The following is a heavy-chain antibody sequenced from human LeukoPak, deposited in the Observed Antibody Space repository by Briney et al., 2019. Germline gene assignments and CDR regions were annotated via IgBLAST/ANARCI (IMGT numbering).Heavy chain of an antibody. Sequence: GGSLRLSCAASGFTFSSYWMHWVRQAPGKGLVWVSRINSDGSSTSYADSVKGRFTISRDNAKNTLYLQMNSLRAEDTAVYYCARGSSSSGWLNDYWGQGTLVTVSS. V-gene: IGHV3-74*01. D-gene: IGHD6-19*01. CDR2: INSDGSST. J-gene: IGHJ4*02. CDR3: ARGSSSSGWLNDY. CDR1: GFTFSSYW.